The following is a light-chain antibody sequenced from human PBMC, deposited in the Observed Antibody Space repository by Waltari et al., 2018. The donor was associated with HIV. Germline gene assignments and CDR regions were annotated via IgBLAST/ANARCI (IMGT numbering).Light chain of an antibody. CDR3: CSDAGSRTWV. CDR2: VVF. CDR1: ASAIGCYTF. Sequence: QSALTQPASAPGPPGQSIPASCPGSASAIGCYTFLSWYHQHPGKAPKHIIFVVFQRPAGVSERFSGSRSGNTASLTVSGLQAEDEADYYCCSDAGSRTWVFGGGTALTVL. V-gene: IGLV2-23*02. J-gene: IGLJ3*02.